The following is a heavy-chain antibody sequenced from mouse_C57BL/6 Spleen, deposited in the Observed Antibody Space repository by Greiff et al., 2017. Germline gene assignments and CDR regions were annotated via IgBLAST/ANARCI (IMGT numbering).Heavy chain of an antibody. CDR3: ARGDYGGFDY. J-gene: IGHJ2*01. CDR1: GFTFSSYA. D-gene: IGHD1-1*01. V-gene: IGHV5-4*03. Sequence: EVMLVESGGGLVKPGGSLKLSCAASGFTFSSYAMSWVRQTPEKRLEWVATISDGGSYTYYPDNVKGRFTISRDNAKNNLYLQMSHLKSEDTAMYYCARGDYGGFDYWGQGTTLTVSS. CDR2: ISDGGSYT.